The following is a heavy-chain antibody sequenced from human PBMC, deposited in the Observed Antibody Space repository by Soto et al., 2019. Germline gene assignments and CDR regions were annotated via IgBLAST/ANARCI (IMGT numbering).Heavy chain of an antibody. D-gene: IGHD2-21*02. V-gene: IGHV1-18*01. CDR1: GYTFTSYG. CDR2: ISAYNGNT. CDR3: ARWWGVVTVDPDYYYGMDV. Sequence: QVQLVQSGAEVKKPGASVKVSYKASGYTFTSYGISWVRQAPGQGLEWMGWISAYNGNTNYAQKLQGRGTMTTDTATSTAYRELRSLRSDDTAVYYCARWWGVVTVDPDYYYGMDVWGQGTTVTVSS. J-gene: IGHJ6*02.